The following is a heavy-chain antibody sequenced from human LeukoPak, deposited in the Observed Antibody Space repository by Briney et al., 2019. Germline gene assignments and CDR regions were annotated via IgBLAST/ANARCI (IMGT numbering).Heavy chain of an antibody. CDR3: ARANWGSFRWFDP. V-gene: IGHV1-46*01. CDR2: INPSGGST. CDR1: EYTFTSYH. Sequence: GASVKVSCKASEYTFTSYHMHWVRQAPGQGLEGMGMINPSGGSTSYAQKFQGRVTMTRDTSTSTVYMELSSLRSEDTAVYYCARANWGSFRWFDPWGQGTLVTVSS. J-gene: IGHJ5*02. D-gene: IGHD7-27*01.